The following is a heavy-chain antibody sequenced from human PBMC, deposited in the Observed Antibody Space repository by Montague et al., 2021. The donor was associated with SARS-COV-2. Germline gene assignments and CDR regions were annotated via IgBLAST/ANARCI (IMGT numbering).Heavy chain of an antibody. J-gene: IGHJ3*02. V-gene: IGHV3-23*01. D-gene: IGHD4-11*01. CDR1: GFSLSAFG. Sequence: SLRLSCAASGFSLSAFGMTWVRQAPGKGLEWVSTVSRSGDTTYYADSVKGRFTISRDNSETTLDLQMNSLRAEDTAIYYCAKHMTTGLHAFHIWGQGTMVTVSS. CDR3: AKHMTTGLHAFHI. CDR2: VSRSGDTT.